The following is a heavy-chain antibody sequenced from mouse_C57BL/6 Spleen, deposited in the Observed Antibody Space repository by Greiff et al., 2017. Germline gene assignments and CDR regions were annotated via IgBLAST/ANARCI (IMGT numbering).Heavy chain of an antibody. CDR1: GFTFSSYA. Sequence: EVKLQESGEGLVKPGGSLKLSCAASGFTFSSYAMSWVRQTPEKRLEWVAYISSGGDYIYYADTVKGRFTISRDNARNTLYLQMSSLKSEDTAMYYCTREEAYRDSWYVDVWGTGTTVTVSS. J-gene: IGHJ1*03. D-gene: IGHD2-14*01. V-gene: IGHV5-9-1*02. CDR2: ISSGGDYI. CDR3: TREEAYRDSWYVDV.